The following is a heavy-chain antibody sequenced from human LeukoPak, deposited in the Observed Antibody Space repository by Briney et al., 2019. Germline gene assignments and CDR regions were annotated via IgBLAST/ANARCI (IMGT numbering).Heavy chain of an antibody. V-gene: IGHV3-30*02. D-gene: IGHD6-19*01. J-gene: IGHJ4*02. Sequence: PGGSLRLSCAASGFTFSGHEMNWVRQAPGKGLEWVAFIRYDGTNKYYADSVKGRFTISRDNSKNTLYVQMSSLRGEDTAVYYCATAGPLAGLYRGLDYWGQGTLVTVSS. CDR2: IRYDGTNK. CDR1: GFTFSGHE. CDR3: ATAGPLAGLYRGLDY.